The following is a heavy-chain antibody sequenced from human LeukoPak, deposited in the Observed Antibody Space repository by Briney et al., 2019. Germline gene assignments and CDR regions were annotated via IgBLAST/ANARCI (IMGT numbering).Heavy chain of an antibody. CDR3: ASLSEGVVPAAIT. J-gene: IGHJ5*02. CDR1: GFTFSSYA. V-gene: IGHV3-64*01. Sequence: GGSLRLSCAASGFTFSSYAMHWVRQAPGKGLEYVSAISSNGGSTYYANSVKRRFTISRDNSKNTLYLQMGSLRAEDMAVYYCASLSEGVVPAAITWGQGTLVTVSS. CDR2: ISSNGGST. D-gene: IGHD2-2*01.